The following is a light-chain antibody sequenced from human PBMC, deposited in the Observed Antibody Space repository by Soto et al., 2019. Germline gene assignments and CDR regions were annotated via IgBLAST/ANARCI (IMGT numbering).Light chain of an antibody. CDR1: SSDVGSYNL. CDR3: CSYAGRSTPPYV. Sequence: QSALTQPASVSGSPGQSITISCTGTSSDVGSYNLVSWYQQHPGKAPKLMIYEGSKRPSGVSNRFSGSKSGNTASLTISGLQAEDEADYYCCSYAGRSTPPYVFGTGTKVTVL. V-gene: IGLV2-23*01. CDR2: EGS. J-gene: IGLJ1*01.